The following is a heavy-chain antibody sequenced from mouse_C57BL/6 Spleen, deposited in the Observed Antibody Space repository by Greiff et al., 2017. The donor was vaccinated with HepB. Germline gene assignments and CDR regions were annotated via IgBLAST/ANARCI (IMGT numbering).Heavy chain of an antibody. CDR3: ARSILRTRFDY. J-gene: IGHJ2*01. V-gene: IGHV1-81*01. D-gene: IGHD1-2*01. Sequence: QVTLKESGAELARPGASVKLSCKASGYTFTSYGISWVKQRTGQGLEWIGEIYPRSGNTYYNEKFKGKATLTADKSSSTAYMELRSLTSEDSAVYFCARSILRTRFDYWGQGTTLTVSS. CDR2: IYPRSGNT. CDR1: GYTFTSYG.